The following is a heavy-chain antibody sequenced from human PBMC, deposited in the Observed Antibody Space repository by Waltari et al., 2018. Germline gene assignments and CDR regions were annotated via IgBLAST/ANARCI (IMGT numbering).Heavy chain of an antibody. CDR3: AIEGYCSSTSCYDDY. V-gene: IGHV4-39*07. D-gene: IGHD2-2*01. Sequence: QLQLQESGPGLVKPSETLSLTCTVPGGSISSSSYYLGWIRQPPGKGLEWIGSIYYSGSTYYNPSLKSRVTISVDTSKNQFSLKLSSVTAADTAVYYCAIEGYCSSTSCYDDYWGQGTLVTVSS. CDR2: IYYSGST. J-gene: IGHJ4*02. CDR1: GGSISSSSYY.